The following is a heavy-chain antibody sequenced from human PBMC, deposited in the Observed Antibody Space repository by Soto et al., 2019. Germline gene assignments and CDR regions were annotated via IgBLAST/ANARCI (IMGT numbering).Heavy chain of an antibody. Sequence: TSETLSLTCTVSGGSISSSSYYWGWIRQPTGKGLEWIGSIYYSGGTYYNPSLKSRVTISVDTSKNLFSLKLSSVTAADTAVYYCASLQQLVPRLSVSDAPEWGQGTPVTVPS. D-gene: IGHD6-6*01. CDR3: ASLQQLVPRLSVSDAPE. CDR1: GGSISSSSYY. J-gene: IGHJ4*02. CDR2: IYYSGGT. V-gene: IGHV4-39*01.